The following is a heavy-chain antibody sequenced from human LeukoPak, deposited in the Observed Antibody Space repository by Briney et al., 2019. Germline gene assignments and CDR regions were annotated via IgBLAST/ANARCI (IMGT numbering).Heavy chain of an antibody. D-gene: IGHD6-13*01. J-gene: IGHJ4*02. CDR1: RFTFSSYA. Sequence: GGSLRLSCAASRFTFSSYAMSWVRQAPGKGLEWVSAISGSSGSTYYADSVKGRFTITSDNSKNTLYLQVNSLRAEDTAVYYCAKNGAAPKVYYFDYWGQGTLVTVSS. V-gene: IGHV3-23*01. CDR3: AKNGAAPKVYYFDY. CDR2: ISGSSGST.